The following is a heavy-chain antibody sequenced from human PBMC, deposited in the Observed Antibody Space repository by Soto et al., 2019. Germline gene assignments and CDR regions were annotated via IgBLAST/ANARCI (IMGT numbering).Heavy chain of an antibody. J-gene: IGHJ3*02. CDR2: ISYDGSNN. D-gene: IGHD1-1*01. Sequence: GGSLRLSCAASGFTFSSYAKHWVRQAPGTGLAWVAVISYDGSNNYYADSVKDRFTITRDNSKNTHHLQMNSLRTADQAVYRQREHERADIWGQGTMVTVS. CDR3: REHERADI. CDR1: GFTFSSYA. V-gene: IGHV3-30-3*01.